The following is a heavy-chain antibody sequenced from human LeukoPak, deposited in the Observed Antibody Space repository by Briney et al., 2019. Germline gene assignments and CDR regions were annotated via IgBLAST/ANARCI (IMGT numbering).Heavy chain of an antibody. CDR3: ARPTYDSSGYYFPHFDY. Sequence: SETLPLTCTVSGGSISRSYWTWIRQPPGKGREGIGYIYYRGSTNHNPSLKSRVTMSVDTSKTQFSLKLTSVTAADTAVYYCARPTYDSSGYYFPHFDYWGQGTPVTVSS. D-gene: IGHD3-22*01. CDR1: GGSISRSY. J-gene: IGHJ4*02. CDR2: IYYRGST. V-gene: IGHV4-59*08.